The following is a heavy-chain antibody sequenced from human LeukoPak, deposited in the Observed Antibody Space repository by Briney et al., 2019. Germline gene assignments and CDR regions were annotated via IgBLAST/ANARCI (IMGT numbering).Heavy chain of an antibody. D-gene: IGHD6-25*01. CDR1: GGSISSSSYY. Sequence: SSETLSLTCTVSGGSISSSSYYWGWIRQPPGKGLEWIGSIYYSGSTYYNPSLKSRVTTSVDTSTNQLSLRLSSVTVADTAMYYCARHLQLAAGSIGAFDIWGQGTMVTVSS. V-gene: IGHV4-39*01. CDR2: IYYSGST. J-gene: IGHJ3*02. CDR3: ARHLQLAAGSIGAFDI.